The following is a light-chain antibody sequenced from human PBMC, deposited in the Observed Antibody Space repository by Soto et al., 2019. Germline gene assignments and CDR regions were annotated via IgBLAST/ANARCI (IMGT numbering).Light chain of an antibody. CDR1: QSVLYSSNNKNY. J-gene: IGKJ3*01. Sequence: DIVMTQSPDSLAVSLGERATINCKSSQSVLYSSNNKNYLAWYQQKPGQPPKLLIYWASTRESGVPDRFSGSGSGTDFTLTISSLQAEDVAVYDCQQYFTSPFTFGPGTTVYLK. CDR3: QQYFTSPFT. CDR2: WAS. V-gene: IGKV4-1*01.